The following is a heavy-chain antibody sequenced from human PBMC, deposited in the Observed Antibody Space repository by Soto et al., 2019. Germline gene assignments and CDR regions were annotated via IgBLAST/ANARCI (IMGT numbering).Heavy chain of an antibody. J-gene: IGHJ6*02. Sequence: QVQLQESGPGLVKPSQTLSLTCTVSGGSISSGDYYWSWIRQPPGKGLEWIGYIYYSGSTYYNPSLKRRVTISVDTSKNQFSLKLSSVTAADTAVYYCARVVSNYGNYYYGMDVWGQGTTVTVSS. D-gene: IGHD4-4*01. V-gene: IGHV4-30-4*01. CDR2: IYYSGST. CDR1: GGSISSGDYY. CDR3: ARVVSNYGNYYYGMDV.